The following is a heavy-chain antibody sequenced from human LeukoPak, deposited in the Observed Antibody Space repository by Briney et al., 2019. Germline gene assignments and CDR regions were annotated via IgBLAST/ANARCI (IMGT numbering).Heavy chain of an antibody. CDR1: GYTFTSYY. V-gene: IGHV1-46*01. J-gene: IGHJ4*02. CDR3: ARDLRWLQVDY. Sequence: ASVKVSCKASGYTFTSYYMHWVRQAPGQGLEWMGIINPSGGSTSYAQKFQGRVTMTRDTSTSTVYVELSSLRSEDTAVYYCARDLRWLQVDYWGQGTLVTVSS. D-gene: IGHD5-24*01. CDR2: INPSGGST.